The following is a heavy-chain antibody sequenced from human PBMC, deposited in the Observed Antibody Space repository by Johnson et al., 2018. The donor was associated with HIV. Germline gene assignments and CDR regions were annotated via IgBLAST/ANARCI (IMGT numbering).Heavy chain of an antibody. J-gene: IGHJ3*02. Sequence: VQLVESGGGLVQPGGSLRLSCAASGFTFSSYAMSWVRQAPGKGLEWVSAISGRVGNTYYANSVKGRFTISRDNSKNTLYLQMNSLRAEDTAVYYCARDSSPTSYYDSSDAFDIWGQGTMVTVSS. V-gene: IGHV3-23*04. CDR3: ARDSSPTSYYDSSDAFDI. CDR1: GFTFSSYA. CDR2: ISGRVGNT. D-gene: IGHD3-22*01.